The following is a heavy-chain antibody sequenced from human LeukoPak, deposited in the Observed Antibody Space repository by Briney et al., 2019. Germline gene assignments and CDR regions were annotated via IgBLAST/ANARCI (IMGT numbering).Heavy chain of an antibody. D-gene: IGHD6-19*01. J-gene: IGHJ5*02. CDR2: IYPGDSDT. CDR1: GYSFTSYW. Sequence: GESLKISCKGSGYSFTSYWIGWVRQMPGKGLEWMGIIYPGDSDTRYSPSLQGQVTISADKSISTAYLQWSSLKASDTAMYYCARHRIAVAGRSSWFDPWGQGTLVTVSS. CDR3: ARHRIAVAGRSSWFDP. V-gene: IGHV5-51*01.